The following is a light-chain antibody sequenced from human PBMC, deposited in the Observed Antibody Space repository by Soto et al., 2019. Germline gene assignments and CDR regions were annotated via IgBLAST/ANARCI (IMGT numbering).Light chain of an antibody. J-gene: IGKJ5*01. Sequence: IVLTQSPSTLTLSPAERAIVSCRASQSVSTFLAWFQQNHGQLPRLLIYHETNRTTVITARFRGSGYGTDFTPTISRLKAADVAVMYYRQRGDWPPITFGQGTRLEI. CDR2: HET. CDR3: RQRGDWPPIT. V-gene: IGKV3-11*01. CDR1: QSVSTF.